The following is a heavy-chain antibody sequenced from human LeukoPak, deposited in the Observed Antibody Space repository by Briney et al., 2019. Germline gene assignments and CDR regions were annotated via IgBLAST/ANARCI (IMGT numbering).Heavy chain of an antibody. J-gene: IGHJ4*02. CDR1: GGSISSHY. D-gene: IGHD6-13*01. V-gene: IGHV4-59*11. CDR3: ARDIAAAGTFDY. Sequence: PSETLSLTCTVSGGSISSHYWSWIRQPPGKGLEWIGYIYYSGSTNYNPSLKSRVTISVDTSKNQFSLKLSSVTTADTAVYYCARDIAAAGTFDYWGQGTLVTVSS. CDR2: IYYSGST.